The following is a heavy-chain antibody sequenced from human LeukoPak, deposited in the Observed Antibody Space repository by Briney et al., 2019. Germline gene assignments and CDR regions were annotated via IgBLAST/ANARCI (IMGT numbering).Heavy chain of an antibody. J-gene: IGHJ4*02. CDR1: GFTFSSYA. V-gene: IGHV3-23*01. CDR3: AVRCSGGSCYSGGFDY. CDR2: ISGSGGST. Sequence: GGSLRLSCAASGFTFSSYAMSWARQAPGKGLEWVSAISGSGGSTYYADAVKGRFTISRDNSKNTLYLQMNSLRAEDTAVYYCAVRCSGGSCYSGGFDYWGQGTLVTVSS. D-gene: IGHD2-15*01.